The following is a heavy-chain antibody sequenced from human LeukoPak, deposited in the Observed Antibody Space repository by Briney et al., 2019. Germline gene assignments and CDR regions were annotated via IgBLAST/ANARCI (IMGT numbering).Heavy chain of an antibody. CDR3: IYGYTLDF. D-gene: IGHD5-18*01. J-gene: IGHJ4*02. V-gene: IGHV3-53*01. Sequence: GGSLRLSCAASGFTVRSNYMNWVRQAPGKGLEWVSVIYSGGSTNYANSVKGRFTISRDNSKNTLYLQTNSRRAEDTAVYYCIYGYTLDFWGQGTLVTVSS. CDR2: IYSGGST. CDR1: GFTVRSNY.